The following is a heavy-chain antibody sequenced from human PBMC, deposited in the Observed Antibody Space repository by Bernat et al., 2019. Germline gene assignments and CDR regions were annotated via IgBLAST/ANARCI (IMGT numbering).Heavy chain of an antibody. CDR2: ISSNINYI. CDR1: GFTFSSYT. J-gene: IGHJ3*02. D-gene: IGHD6-6*01. CDR3: ARGRQHVDSDGFDI. Sequence: EVQLVESGGGSVQPGASLRLSCAASGFTFSSYTMSWVRQAPGKGLEWVAFISSNINYIYYADSVQGRFTISRDSAKNSLYLQMSSLRAEDTAVYDCARGRQHVDSDGFDIWGQGTMVTVSS. V-gene: IGHV3-21*01.